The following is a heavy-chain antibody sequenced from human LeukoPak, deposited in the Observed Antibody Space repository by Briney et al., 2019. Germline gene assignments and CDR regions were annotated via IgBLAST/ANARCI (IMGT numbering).Heavy chain of an antibody. J-gene: IGHJ4*02. Sequence: ASVKVSCKASGGTFSSYAISWVRQAPGQGLEWMGGIIPIFDSANYAQKFQGRVTISADESTSTAYMDLSSLSSEDTAVYYCARGDVGGFGEYFVYWGQGTLVTVSS. CDR1: GGTFSSYA. D-gene: IGHD3-10*01. CDR3: ARGDVGGFGEYFVY. CDR2: IIPIFDSA. V-gene: IGHV1-69*13.